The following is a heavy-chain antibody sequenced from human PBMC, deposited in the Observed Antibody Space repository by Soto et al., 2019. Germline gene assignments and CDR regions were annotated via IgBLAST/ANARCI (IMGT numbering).Heavy chain of an antibody. D-gene: IGHD2-2*01. Sequence: QVQLVQSGAEVKKPGSSVKVSCKASGGTFSSYTISWVRQAPGQGLEWMGRIIPILGIANYAQKFQGRVTITADKSTSXDHXEXTSLRAEDTVVYYWARVSPYCSSTSCYGYYYYGMDVWGQGTTVTVFS. V-gene: IGHV1-69*02. J-gene: IGHJ6*02. CDR2: IIPILGIA. CDR1: GGTFSSYT. CDR3: ARVSPYCSSTSCYGYYYYGMDV.